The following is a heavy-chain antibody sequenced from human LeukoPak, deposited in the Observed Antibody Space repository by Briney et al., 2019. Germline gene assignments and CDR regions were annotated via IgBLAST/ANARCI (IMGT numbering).Heavy chain of an antibody. CDR2: TYYRSKWYN. D-gene: IGHD1-26*01. CDR3: AREEGRGSGSYYYYYYMDV. CDR1: GDSVSSNSAA. J-gene: IGHJ6*03. Sequence: SQTLSLTCAISGDSVSSNSAAWNWIRQSPSRGLEWLGRTYYRSKWYNDYAVSVKSRITINPDTSKNQFSLQLNSVTPEDTAVYYCAREEGRGSGSYYYYYYMDVWGKGTTVTVSS. V-gene: IGHV6-1*01.